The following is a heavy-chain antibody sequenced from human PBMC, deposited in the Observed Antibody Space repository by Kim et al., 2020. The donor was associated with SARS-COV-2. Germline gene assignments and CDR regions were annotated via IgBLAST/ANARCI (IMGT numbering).Heavy chain of an antibody. J-gene: IGHJ4*02. D-gene: IGHD3-16*01. CDR1: GGSISNNRSY. CDR2: IYYRWST. Sequence: SETLSLTCSISGGSISNNRSYWGWIRQPPGKGREWIGSIYYRWSTYYNPSLKRLVTISIDMTTNQFSLKLSSVTAADTAVYYCVTLAGNFYVEIDCWRQG. V-gene: IGHV4-39*01. CDR3: VTLAGNFYVEIDC.